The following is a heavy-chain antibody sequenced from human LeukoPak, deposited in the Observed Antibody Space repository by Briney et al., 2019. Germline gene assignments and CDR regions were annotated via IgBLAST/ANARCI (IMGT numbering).Heavy chain of an antibody. Sequence: GSLRLSCAASGFTLSSHWMGWVRQAPGKGLEWIGSVYYSGSAYYNPSLKSRVTISVDTSKNQFSLRPTSVTAADTAVYYCARVVPITSADFFDYWGQGTLVTVSS. J-gene: IGHJ4*02. CDR1: GFTLSSHWM. D-gene: IGHD6-13*01. CDR2: VYYSGSA. CDR3: ARVVPITSADFFDY. V-gene: IGHV4-39*07.